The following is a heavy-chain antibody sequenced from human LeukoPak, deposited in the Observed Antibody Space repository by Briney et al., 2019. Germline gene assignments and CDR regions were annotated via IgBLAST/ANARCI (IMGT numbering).Heavy chain of an antibody. D-gene: IGHD3-22*01. Sequence: GGSLTLSCAASGFSFSNDWMIGLRQAPGKELEWVGRIKSKTDGGTTDYAAPVKGRFTISRDDSKNTLYLQMNSLKTEDTAVYYCTTDSSGYYYYYYGMDVWGQGTTVTVSS. CDR3: TTDSSGYYYYYYGMDV. CDR1: GFSFSNDW. J-gene: IGHJ6*02. V-gene: IGHV3-15*01. CDR2: IKSKTDGGTT.